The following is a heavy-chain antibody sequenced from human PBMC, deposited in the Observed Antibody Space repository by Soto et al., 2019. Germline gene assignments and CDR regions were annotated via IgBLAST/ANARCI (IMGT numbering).Heavy chain of an antibody. J-gene: IGHJ6*02. CDR3: ARDVHSKYSSGYYYGMDV. CDR1: GFTFSSYS. CDR2: ISSSSSYI. D-gene: IGHD6-19*01. Sequence: GGSLRLSCAASGFTFSSYSMNWVRQAPGKGLEWVSSISSSSSYIYYADSVKGRFTISRDNAKNSLYLQMNSLRAEDTAVYYCARDVHSKYSSGYYYGMDVWGQGTTVTVSS. V-gene: IGHV3-21*01.